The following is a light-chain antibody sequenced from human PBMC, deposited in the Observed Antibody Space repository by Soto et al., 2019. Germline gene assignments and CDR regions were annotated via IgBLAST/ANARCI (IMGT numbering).Light chain of an antibody. CDR1: QSIGSW. V-gene: IGKV1-5*03. J-gene: IGKJ1*01. CDR3: QQRSNWPPWT. Sequence: DIQMTQSPCILSASVVDRCTSTCLASQSIGSWVAWYQQKPGRAPNLLIHKASHLESGVPSRFSGSGSGTEFTLTISSLEPEDFAVYYCQQRSNWPPWTFGQGTKVDIK. CDR2: KAS.